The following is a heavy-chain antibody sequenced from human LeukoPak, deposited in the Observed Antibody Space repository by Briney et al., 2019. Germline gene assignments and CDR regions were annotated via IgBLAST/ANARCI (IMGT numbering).Heavy chain of an antibody. CDR2: IRSRSSYI. Sequence: GGSLRLSCAASGFTFSSYSMNWVRQAPGKGLEWFSSIRSRSSYIYYADSVKGRFTISRDNAKNSLYLQTNSLRAKDTAVYYCARAGSSSGGAFDIWGQGTMVTVSS. V-gene: IGHV3-21*01. CDR3: ARAGSSSGGAFDI. D-gene: IGHD6-13*01. CDR1: GFTFSSYS. J-gene: IGHJ3*02.